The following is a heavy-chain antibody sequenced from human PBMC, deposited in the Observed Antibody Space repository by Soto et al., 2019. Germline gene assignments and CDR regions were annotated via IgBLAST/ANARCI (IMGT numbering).Heavy chain of an antibody. CDR2: MNPNSGNT. V-gene: IGHV1-8*01. CDR3: ARRGYSSSWYYYYYYGMDV. D-gene: IGHD6-13*01. J-gene: IGHJ6*02. CDR1: GYTFTSYD. Sequence: QVQLVQSGAEVKKPGASVKVSCKASGYTFTSYDINWVRQATGQGLEWMGWMNPNSGNTGYAQKFQGRVTMTRKTSISTAYMGLSSLRSEDTAVYYCARRGYSSSWYYYYYYGMDVWGQGTTVTVSS.